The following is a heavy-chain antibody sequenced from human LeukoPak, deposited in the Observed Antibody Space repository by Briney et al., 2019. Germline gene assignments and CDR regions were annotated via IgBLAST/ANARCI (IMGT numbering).Heavy chain of an antibody. Sequence: GGSLRLSCTASGFTFGDYGMSWVRQAPGKGLVWVSRLNSDGSSTGYADSVKGRFTISRDNAKNTLYLQMNSLRAEDTAVYYCVRDLRYCSSTSCYDPCFDYWGQGTLVTVSS. CDR2: LNSDGSST. V-gene: IGHV3-74*01. D-gene: IGHD2-2*01. J-gene: IGHJ4*02. CDR1: GFTFGDYG. CDR3: VRDLRYCSSTSCYDPCFDY.